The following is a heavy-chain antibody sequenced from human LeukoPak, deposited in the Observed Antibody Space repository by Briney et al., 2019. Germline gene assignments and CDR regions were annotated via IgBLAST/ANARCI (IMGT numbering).Heavy chain of an antibody. Sequence: GGSLRLSCAASGFTFSSYGMHWVRQAPGKGLEWVAFIRYDGSNKYYADSVKGRFTISRDNSKNTLYLQMNSLRAEDMAVYYCAKERDTAMVTIDYWGQGTLVTVSS. V-gene: IGHV3-30*02. CDR2: IRYDGSNK. CDR1: GFTFSSYG. D-gene: IGHD5-18*01. J-gene: IGHJ4*02. CDR3: AKERDTAMVTIDY.